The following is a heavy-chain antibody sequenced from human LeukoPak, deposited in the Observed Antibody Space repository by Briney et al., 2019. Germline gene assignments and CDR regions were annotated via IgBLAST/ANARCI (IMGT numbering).Heavy chain of an antibody. CDR2: INWNGDDI. CDR1: GFTFDDYG. CDR3: VRGQAIVVVPVAMGF. Sequence: RPGGSLRLSCAASGFTFDDYGMNWVRQVPGKGLEWISGINWNGDDIGCANSVKGRFTISRDNAKHSVSLQMDSLTAEDTALYYCVRGQAIVVVPVAMGFWGQGTLVTVSS. V-gene: IGHV3-20*04. D-gene: IGHD2-2*01. J-gene: IGHJ4*02.